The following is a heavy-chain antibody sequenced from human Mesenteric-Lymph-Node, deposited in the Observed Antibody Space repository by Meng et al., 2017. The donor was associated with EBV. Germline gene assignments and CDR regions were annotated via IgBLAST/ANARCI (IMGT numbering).Heavy chain of an antibody. V-gene: IGHV1-46*01. CDR2: INPSGGST. J-gene: IGHJ4*02. CDR1: GYTFTSYY. D-gene: IGHD2-15*01. Sequence: GRRGRSGAEVKKPGASVKASCKASGYTFTSYYMHRVRQPPGQGLEWMGIINPSGGSTSYAQKFQGRVTITRDTSASTAYMELSSLRSEDTAVYYCARYCRGGSCYGPQFDYWSQETLVTVSS. CDR3: ARYCRGGSCYGPQFDY.